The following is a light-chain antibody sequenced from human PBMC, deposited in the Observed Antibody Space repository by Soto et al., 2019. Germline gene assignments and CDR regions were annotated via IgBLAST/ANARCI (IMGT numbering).Light chain of an antibody. Sequence: QSVLTQPPSVSAAPGQTVTISCSGSSSNIGNNYVSWYQQLPGTAPKLLIYENNKRPSGIPDRFSGSKSGTSATLGITGLQTGDEADYYCGTWDGSLSAAVFGGGTKLTVL. CDR1: SSNIGNNY. J-gene: IGLJ3*02. CDR2: ENN. V-gene: IGLV1-51*02. CDR3: GTWDGSLSAAV.